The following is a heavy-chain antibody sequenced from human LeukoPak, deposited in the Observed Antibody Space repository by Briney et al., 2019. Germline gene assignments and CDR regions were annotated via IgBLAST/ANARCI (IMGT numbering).Heavy chain of an antibody. Sequence: SETLSLTCTVSGGSISSYYWSWIRQPPGKGLEWIGYIHNSGSTNYNPSLKSRVTMSVDTSKNQFSLKLSSVTAADTAVYYCARGGSGYDSFYYYGMDVWGQGTTVTVSS. D-gene: IGHD5-12*01. J-gene: IGHJ6*02. CDR1: GGSISSYY. V-gene: IGHV4-59*12. CDR2: IHNSGST. CDR3: ARGGSGYDSFYYYGMDV.